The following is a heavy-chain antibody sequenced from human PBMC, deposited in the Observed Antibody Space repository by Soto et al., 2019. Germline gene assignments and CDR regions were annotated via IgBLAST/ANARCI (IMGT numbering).Heavy chain of an antibody. D-gene: IGHD2-2*01. V-gene: IGHV4-39*01. CDR1: GGSISSSSYY. Sequence: SETLSLTCTVSGGSISSSSYYWGWIRQPPGKGLEWIGSIYYSGSTYYNPSLKSRVTISVDTSKNQFSLKLSSVTAADTAVYYCARHVVVQAPIGGGWFDPWGQGTLVTVSS. J-gene: IGHJ5*02. CDR3: ARHVVVQAPIGGGWFDP. CDR2: IYYSGST.